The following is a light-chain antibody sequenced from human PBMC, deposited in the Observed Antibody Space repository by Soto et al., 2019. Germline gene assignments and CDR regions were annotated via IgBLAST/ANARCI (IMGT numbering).Light chain of an antibody. Sequence: DLQMTQSPSSLSASVGDRVTITCRASQSISSYLNWYQQKPGKAPKLLIYAASSLQSGVPSRFSGSGSGTDFTLTISSLQPEDFATYYFQQSYSTLWTFGQGTKVEIK. CDR1: QSISSY. J-gene: IGKJ1*01. V-gene: IGKV1-39*01. CDR3: QQSYSTLWT. CDR2: AAS.